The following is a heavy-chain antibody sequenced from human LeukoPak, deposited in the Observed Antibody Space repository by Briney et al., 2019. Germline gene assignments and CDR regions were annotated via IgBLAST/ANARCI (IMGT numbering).Heavy chain of an antibody. V-gene: IGHV1-18*01. J-gene: IGHJ6*02. CDR1: GYTFTSYG. CDR2: ISAYNGNT. CDR3: ARAQAIRYFDWLSQYGMDV. D-gene: IGHD3-9*01. Sequence: ASVKVSCKASGYTFTSYGISWVRQAPGQGLEWMGWISAYNGNTNYAQKFQGRVTMTRNTSISTAYMELSSLRSEDTAVYYCARAQAIRYFDWLSQYGMDVWGQGTTVTVSS.